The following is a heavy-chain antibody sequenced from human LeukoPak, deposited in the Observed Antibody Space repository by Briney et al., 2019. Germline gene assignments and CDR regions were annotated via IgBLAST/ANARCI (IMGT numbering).Heavy chain of an antibody. CDR1: GFTFSDYY. D-gene: IGHD5-18*01. CDR2: ISSSGSTI. J-gene: IGHJ6*03. CDR3: ARVRVEHNRGYSYGYHYYYMDV. V-gene: IGHV3-11*04. Sequence: PGGSLRLSCAASGFTFSDYYMSWIRQAPGKGLEWVSYISSSGSTIYYADSVKGRFTISRDNAKNSLYLQMNSPRAEDTAVYYCARVRVEHNRGYSYGYHYYYMDVWGKGTTVTVSS.